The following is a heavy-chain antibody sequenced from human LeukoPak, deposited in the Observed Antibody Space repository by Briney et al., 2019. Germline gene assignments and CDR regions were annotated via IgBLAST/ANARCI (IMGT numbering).Heavy chain of an antibody. CDR1: GFIFNTFW. CDR2: ISGPGEFT. CDR3: AKVGYGDLDQ. V-gene: IGHV3-23*01. J-gene: IGHJ4*02. D-gene: IGHD4-17*01. Sequence: QSGGSLRLSCAASGFIFNTFWMTWVRQAPGKGLEWVSSISGPGEFTYYAESVKGRCTISRDNPENTVYLQMNRLRVDDTAVYYCAKVGYGDLDQWGQGTLVPVSS.